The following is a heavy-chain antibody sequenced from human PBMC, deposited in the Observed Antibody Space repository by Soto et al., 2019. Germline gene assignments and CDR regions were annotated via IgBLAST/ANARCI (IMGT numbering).Heavy chain of an antibody. Sequence: QVQLVESGGGVVQPGRSLRLSCAASGFTFSSYGMHWVRQAPGKGLEWVAVISYDGSNKYYADSVKGRFTISRDNSKNTLYLQMNSLRAEDTAVYYCAKDRSNWNYYYYGMDVW. J-gene: IGHJ6*01. CDR1: GFTFSSYG. CDR2: ISYDGSNK. D-gene: IGHD1-20*01. V-gene: IGHV3-30*18. CDR3: AKDRSNWNYYYYGMDV.